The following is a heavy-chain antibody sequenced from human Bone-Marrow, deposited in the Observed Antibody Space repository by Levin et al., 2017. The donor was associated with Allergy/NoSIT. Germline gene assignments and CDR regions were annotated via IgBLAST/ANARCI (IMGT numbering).Heavy chain of an antibody. CDR1: GFTFSNSA. V-gene: IGHV1-58*01. CDR2: IVVGNGDT. Sequence: KISCKASGFTFSNSAVQWVRQARGQRLERIGCIVVGNGDTNYAQKFQGRVIITRDMSTSTAYMELSSLRSEDTAVYYCAAGSQVDYWGQGTLVTVSS. J-gene: IGHJ4*02. CDR3: AAGSQVDY.